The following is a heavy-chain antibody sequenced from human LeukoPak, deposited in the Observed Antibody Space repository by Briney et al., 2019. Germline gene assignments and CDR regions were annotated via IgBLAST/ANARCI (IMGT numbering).Heavy chain of an antibody. CDR2: IGGSGGST. J-gene: IGHJ4*02. CDR3: AKSGGPMVRGVIMSY. Sequence: PGGSLRLSCAASGFTFSSYAMSWVRQAPGKGLEWVSAIGGSGGSTYYADSVKGRFTISRDNSENTLYLQMNSLRAEDTAVYYCAKSGGPMVRGVIMSYWGQGTLVTVSS. D-gene: IGHD3-10*01. CDR1: GFTFSSYA. V-gene: IGHV3-23*01.